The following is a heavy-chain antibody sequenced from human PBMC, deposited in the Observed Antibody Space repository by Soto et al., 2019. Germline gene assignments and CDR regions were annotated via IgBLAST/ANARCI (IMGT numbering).Heavy chain of an antibody. Sequence: QLHLQESGPGLVKTSQTLSLTCSVSGDSIISGGYYWTWLRHYPGKGLEYIGYIYYSGSTYYNPSRESRVTISTAASRTQFSLRLSSVAAADTAVYFCSRGRGFWGRTDSWCQGTLVTVSS. V-gene: IGHV4-31*03. J-gene: IGHJ4*02. CDR1: GDSIISGGYY. CDR3: SRGRGFWGRTDS. D-gene: IGHD3-16*01. CDR2: IYYSGST.